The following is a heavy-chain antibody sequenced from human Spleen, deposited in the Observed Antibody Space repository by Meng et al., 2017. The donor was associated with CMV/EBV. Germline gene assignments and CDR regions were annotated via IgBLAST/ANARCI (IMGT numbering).Heavy chain of an antibody. Sequence: GESLKISCAASGFTFSSYWMSWVRQAPGKGLEWVDNIKQDGSEKYYVDSVKGRFTISRDNAKNSLYLQMNSLRAEDTAVYYCARLSGYDFWSGYFPNYYYYGMDVWGQGTTVTVSS. CDR3: ARLSGYDFWSGYFPNYYYYGMDV. J-gene: IGHJ6*02. CDR1: GFTFSSYW. D-gene: IGHD3-3*01. V-gene: IGHV3-7*01. CDR2: IKQDGSEK.